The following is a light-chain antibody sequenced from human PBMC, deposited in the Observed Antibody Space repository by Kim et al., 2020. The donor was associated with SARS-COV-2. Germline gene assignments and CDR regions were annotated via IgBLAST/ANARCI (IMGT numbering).Light chain of an antibody. CDR1: KSITTW. CDR3: QQYNTYSPIT. Sequence: ASVGDRVTITCWASKSITTWLAWYQQRPGKAPKLLIYKASNLESGVPSRFSGSVSRTEFTLTITSLQPDDSATYYCQQYNTYSPITFGQGTKLEIK. J-gene: IGKJ2*01. CDR2: KAS. V-gene: IGKV1-5*03.